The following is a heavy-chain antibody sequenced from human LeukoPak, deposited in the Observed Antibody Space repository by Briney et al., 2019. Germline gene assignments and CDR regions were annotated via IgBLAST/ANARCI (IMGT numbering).Heavy chain of an antibody. D-gene: IGHD2-2*02. Sequence: GGSLRLSCAASGFIFSSYAMSWVRQAPGKGLEWVSAISGSGGSTYYADSVKGRFTIFRDNSKNTLYLQMNSLRAEDTAVYYCAKDLDCSSTSCYRDYWGQGTLVTVSS. V-gene: IGHV3-23*01. CDR3: AKDLDCSSTSCYRDY. J-gene: IGHJ4*02. CDR1: GFIFSSYA. CDR2: ISGSGGST.